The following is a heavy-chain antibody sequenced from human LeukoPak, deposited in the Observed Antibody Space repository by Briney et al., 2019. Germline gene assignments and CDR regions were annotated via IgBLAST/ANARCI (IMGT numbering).Heavy chain of an antibody. CDR2: ISGSGGST. CDR3: ANQDPYYYYGMDV. V-gene: IGHV3-23*01. J-gene: IGHJ6*02. Sequence: AISGSGGSTYYADSVKGRFTISRDNSKNTLYLQMNSLRAEDTAVYYCANQDPYYYYGMDVWGQGTTVTVSS. D-gene: IGHD2-15*01.